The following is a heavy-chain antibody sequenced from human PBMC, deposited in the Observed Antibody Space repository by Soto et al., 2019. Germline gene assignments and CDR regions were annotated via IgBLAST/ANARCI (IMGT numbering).Heavy chain of an antibody. CDR1: GFTFNRHG. D-gene: IGHD3-10*01. CDR3: VRTRVTMIRGTNVERSGIDY. Sequence: GGSLRLSCAASGFTFNRHGMQWVRQAPGKGLEWVAVIWYDGSNKDYADSVKGRFTISRDNSKNTLYLQMDSLRAEDTALYYCVRTRVTMIRGTNVERSGIDYWGQGTPVTVSS. CDR2: IWYDGSNK. V-gene: IGHV3-33*01. J-gene: IGHJ4*02.